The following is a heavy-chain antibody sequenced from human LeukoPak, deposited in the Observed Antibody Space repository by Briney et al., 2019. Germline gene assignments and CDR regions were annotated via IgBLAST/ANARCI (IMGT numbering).Heavy chain of an antibody. CDR2: INHSGST. Sequence: SETLSLTCAVYGGSFSGYYWSWIRQPPGKGLEWIGEINHSGSTNYNPSLKSRVTILVDTSKNQFSLNLSSVTAADTAVYYCARGSNSVAYWGQGTLVTVSP. V-gene: IGHV4-34*01. CDR3: ARGSNSVAY. CDR1: GGSFSGYY. J-gene: IGHJ4*02. D-gene: IGHD4-23*01.